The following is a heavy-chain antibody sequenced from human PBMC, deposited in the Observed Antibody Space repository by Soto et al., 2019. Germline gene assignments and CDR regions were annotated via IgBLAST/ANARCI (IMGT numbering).Heavy chain of an antibody. CDR2: INPNSGGT. CDR3: ARAHRLVVGATFDY. V-gene: IGHV1-2*02. CDR1: GYTFTGYY. J-gene: IGHJ4*02. D-gene: IGHD1-26*01. Sequence: GASVKVSCKASGYTFTGYYMHWVRQAPGQGLEWMGWINPNSGGTNYAQKFQGRVTMTRDTSISTAYMELSRLRSDDTAVYYCARAHRLVVGATFDYWGQGTLVTVSS.